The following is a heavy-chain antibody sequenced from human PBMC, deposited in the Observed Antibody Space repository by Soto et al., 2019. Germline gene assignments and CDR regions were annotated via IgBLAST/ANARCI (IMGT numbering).Heavy chain of an antibody. Sequence: SVKVSCKASGYTFTSYDINWVRQAPGQGLEWVGGIIPICGTTTHAQKFQGRVTITADESTSTAYMELSSLTSEDTAVYYCARARIASVPSIWGQGTLVTVSS. D-gene: IGHD3-16*02. V-gene: IGHV1-69*13. J-gene: IGHJ3*02. CDR3: ARARIASVPSI. CDR1: GYTFTSYD. CDR2: IIPICGTT.